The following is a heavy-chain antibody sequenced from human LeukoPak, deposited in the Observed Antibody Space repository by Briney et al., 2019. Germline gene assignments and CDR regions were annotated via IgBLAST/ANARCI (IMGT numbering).Heavy chain of an antibody. CDR3: ASYFFDQSKALDI. CDR1: GGSISSYY. Sequence: PSETLSLTCTVSGGSISSYYWSWIRQPPGKGLEWIGYIYYTGNTNCNPSLKSRVTISIDTAKNQFSLKLSSVTAADTAVYYCASYFFDQSKALDIWGQGTMVTVS. J-gene: IGHJ3*02. CDR2: IYYTGNT. D-gene: IGHD3-9*01. V-gene: IGHV4-59*01.